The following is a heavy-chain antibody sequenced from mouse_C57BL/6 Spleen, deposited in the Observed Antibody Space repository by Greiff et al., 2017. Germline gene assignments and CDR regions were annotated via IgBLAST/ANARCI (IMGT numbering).Heavy chain of an antibody. CDR3: ARGCDYVAWFAY. D-gene: IGHD2-13*01. J-gene: IGHJ3*01. CDR1: GYTFTSYW. CDR2: INPSDSYT. Sequence: VQLQQPGAELVMPGASVKLSCKASGYTFTSYWMHWVKQRPGQGLEWIGEINPSDSYTNYNQKFKGKSTLTVDKSSSTAYMKLSSLTSEVSAVYYCARGCDYVAWFAYWGQGTLVTVSA. V-gene: IGHV1-69*01.